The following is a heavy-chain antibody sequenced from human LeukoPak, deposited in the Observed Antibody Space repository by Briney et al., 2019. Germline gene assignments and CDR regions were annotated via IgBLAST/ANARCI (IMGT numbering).Heavy chain of an antibody. J-gene: IGHJ3*02. Sequence: GRSLRLSCAASGFTFSSYGMHWVRQAPGKGLEWVAVISYDGSNKYYADSVKGRFTISRDNSKNTLYLQMNSLRAEDTAVYYCAKDRTYYYGSGSYYNGDAFDIWGQGTMVTVSS. CDR1: GFTFSSYG. V-gene: IGHV3-30*18. CDR3: AKDRTYYYGSGSYYNGDAFDI. D-gene: IGHD3-10*01. CDR2: ISYDGSNK.